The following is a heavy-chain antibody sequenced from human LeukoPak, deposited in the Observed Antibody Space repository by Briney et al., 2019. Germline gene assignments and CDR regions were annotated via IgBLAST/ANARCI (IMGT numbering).Heavy chain of an antibody. CDR2: IKQDGSEK. Sequence: GGSLRLSCAASGFTFSSYSMKWVRQAPGKGLEWVANIKQDGSEKYYVDSVKGRFTISRDNAKNSLYLQMNSLRAEDTAIYYCAKEYTGTFSPFPSYFDNWGQGTLVTVSS. CDR3: AKEYTGTFSPFPSYFDN. CDR1: GFTFSSYS. V-gene: IGHV3-7*03. D-gene: IGHD1-26*01. J-gene: IGHJ4*02.